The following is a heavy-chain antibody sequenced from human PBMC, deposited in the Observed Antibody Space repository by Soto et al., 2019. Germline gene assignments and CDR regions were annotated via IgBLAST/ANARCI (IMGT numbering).Heavy chain of an antibody. CDR1: GGSITSSGFY. CDR2: ISYSGST. CDR3: ARGRGTYAEPYFDY. J-gene: IGHJ4*02. D-gene: IGHD3-16*01. Sequence: SETLSLTCDVSGGSITSSGFYWSWIRQHPGKGLEWIGYISYSGSTFYNPSLKSRLTVSIDRSENQFSLNLTSVTAAETAMYYCARGRGTYAEPYFDYWGPGTLVTVSS. V-gene: IGHV4-31*11.